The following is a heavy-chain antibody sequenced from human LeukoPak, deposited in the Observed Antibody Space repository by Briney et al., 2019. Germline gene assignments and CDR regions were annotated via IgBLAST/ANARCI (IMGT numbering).Heavy chain of an antibody. J-gene: IGHJ2*01. CDR2: IYYSGST. CDR3: AREEAGYSSGWYFDL. CDR1: GDSVSSGSYY. D-gene: IGHD6-19*01. Sequence: PSETLSLTCTVSGDSVSSGSYYWSWIRQPPGKGLEWIGYIYYSGSTNYNPSLKSRVTISVDTSKNQFSLKLSSVTAADTAVYYCAREEAGYSSGWYFDLWGRGTLVTVSS. V-gene: IGHV4-61*01.